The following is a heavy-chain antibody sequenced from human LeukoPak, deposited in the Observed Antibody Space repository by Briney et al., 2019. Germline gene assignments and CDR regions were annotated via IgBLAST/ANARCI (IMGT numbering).Heavy chain of an antibody. CDR1: GGTFSGYY. V-gene: IGHV4-34*01. J-gene: IGHJ3*02. CDR2: INHSGNT. Sequence: SETLSLTCAVYGGTFSGYYWSWIRQPPGKGLEWIGEINHSGNTNYNPSLKSRVTISIDTSGNQFSLKLSSVTAADTAVYYCASGYCGGACQLGGVDMWGQGTMVTVSS. CDR3: ASGYCGGACQLGGVDM. D-gene: IGHD2-21*02.